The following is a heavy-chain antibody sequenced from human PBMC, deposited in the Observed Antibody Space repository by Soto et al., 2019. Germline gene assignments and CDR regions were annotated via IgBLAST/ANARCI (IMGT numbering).Heavy chain of an antibody. J-gene: IGHJ6*02. Sequence: HPVGSLRLSCAASGFTFSSYAMHWVRQAPGKGLEWVAVISYDGSNKYYADSVKGRFTISRDNSKNTLYLQMNSLRAEDTAVYYCARDRYDSSGYYYSYYYYGMDVWGQGTTVTVSS. CDR3: ARDRYDSSGYYYSYYYYGMDV. V-gene: IGHV3-30-3*01. CDR2: ISYDGSNK. CDR1: GFTFSSYA. D-gene: IGHD3-22*01.